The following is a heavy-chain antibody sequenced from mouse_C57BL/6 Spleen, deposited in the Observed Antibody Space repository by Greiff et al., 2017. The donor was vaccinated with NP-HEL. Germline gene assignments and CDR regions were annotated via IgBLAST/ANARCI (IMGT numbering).Heavy chain of an antibody. V-gene: IGHV1-64*01. J-gene: IGHJ1*03. CDR2: IHPNSGST. CDR3: AREDYYGSSF. Sequence: VKLQQPGAELVKPGASVKLSCKASGYTFTSYWMHWVKQRPGQGLEWIGMIHPNSGSTNYNEKFKSKATLTVDKSSSTAYMQLSSLTSEDSAVYYCAREDYYGSSFWGTGTTVTVSS. CDR1: GYTFTSYW. D-gene: IGHD1-1*01.